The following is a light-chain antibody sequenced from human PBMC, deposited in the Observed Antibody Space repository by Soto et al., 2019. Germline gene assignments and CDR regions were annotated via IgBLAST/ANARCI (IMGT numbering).Light chain of an antibody. Sequence: QSVLTQPPSASGTPGQRVSISCSGSRSNIGRNTANWYQQLPGTAPKLLIHTDNQRPSGVSDRFSGSKSGTSASLAISELQSEDEADYYCAAWDDSLNGPVFGGGTKLPVL. V-gene: IGLV1-44*01. J-gene: IGLJ3*02. CDR3: AAWDDSLNGPV. CDR1: RSNIGRNT. CDR2: TDN.